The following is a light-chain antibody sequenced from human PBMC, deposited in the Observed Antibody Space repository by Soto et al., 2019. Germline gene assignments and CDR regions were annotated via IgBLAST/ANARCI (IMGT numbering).Light chain of an antibody. CDR3: CSYAGSYTVL. CDR1: SSDVGSHNS. V-gene: IGLV2-11*01. CDR2: DVT. J-gene: IGLJ2*01. Sequence: QSALTQPRSVSGSPGQSVTMSCTGTSSDVGSHNSVSWYQQHPGKAPKLMVYDVTKRPSGVPDRFSASQSGNTASLTISGLRAEDEADYFCCSYAGSYTVLFGGGTKLTVL.